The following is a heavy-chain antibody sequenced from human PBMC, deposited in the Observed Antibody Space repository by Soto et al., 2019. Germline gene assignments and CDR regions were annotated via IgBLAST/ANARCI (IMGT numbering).Heavy chain of an antibody. Sequence: PSETLSLTCAVYGGSFSGYYWSWIRQPPGKGLEWIGEINHSGSTNYNPSLKSRVTISVDTSKNQFSLKLSSVTAADTAVYYCARGGIVGTFLYWGQGTLVTVSS. V-gene: IGHV4-34*01. CDR1: GGSFSGYY. CDR2: INHSGST. J-gene: IGHJ4*02. CDR3: ARGGIVGTFLY. D-gene: IGHD5-12*01.